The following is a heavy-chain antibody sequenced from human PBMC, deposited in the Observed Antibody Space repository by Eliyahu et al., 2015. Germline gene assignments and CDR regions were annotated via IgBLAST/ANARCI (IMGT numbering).Heavy chain of an antibody. J-gene: IGHJ6*02. D-gene: IGHD2-15*01. CDR3: AKDTWCSGGSCYYGMDV. CDR2: ISWNSGSI. Sequence: EVQLVESGGGLVQPGRSLRLSCAASGFTFDXFAMHWVRQAPGKGLEWVSGISWNSGSIGYADSVKGRFTISRDNAKNSLYLQMNSLRAEDTALYYCAKDTWCSGGSCYYGMDVWGQGTTVTVSS. V-gene: IGHV3-9*01. CDR1: GFTFDXFA.